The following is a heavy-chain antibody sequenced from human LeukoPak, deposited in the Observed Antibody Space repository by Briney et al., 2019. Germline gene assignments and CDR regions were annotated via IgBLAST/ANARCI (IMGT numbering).Heavy chain of an antibody. J-gene: IGHJ4*02. D-gene: IGHD3-10*01. CDR1: GYTFTSCY. CDR2: INPSGGST. CDR3: ARVYYGSGSYYNVRYFDY. Sequence: ASVKVSCKASGYTFTSCYMHWVRQAPGQGLEWMGIINPSGGSTSYAQKFQGRVTITADESTSTAYMELSSLRSEDTAVYYCARVYYGSGSYYNVRYFDYWGQGTLVTVSS. V-gene: IGHV1-46*01.